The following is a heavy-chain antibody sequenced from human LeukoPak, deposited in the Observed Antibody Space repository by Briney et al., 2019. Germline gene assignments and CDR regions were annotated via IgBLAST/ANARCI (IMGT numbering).Heavy chain of an antibody. J-gene: IGHJ5*02. V-gene: IGHV3-49*04. CDR3: TRKGNDFWSGYSGWFDP. D-gene: IGHD3-3*01. Sequence: GGSLRLSCTASGFTFGDYAVSWVRQAPGKGLEWVGFIRSKAYGGTTEYAASEKGRFTISRDDSKSIAYLQMNSLKTEDTAVYYCTRKGNDFWSGYSGWFDPWGQGTLVTVSS. CDR1: GFTFGDYA. CDR2: IRSKAYGGTT.